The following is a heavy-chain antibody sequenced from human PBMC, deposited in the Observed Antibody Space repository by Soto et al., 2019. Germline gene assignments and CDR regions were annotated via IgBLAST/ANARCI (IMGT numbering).Heavy chain of an antibody. J-gene: IGHJ5*02. D-gene: IGHD6-6*01. CDR1: VFTFINYW. V-gene: IGHV3-7*03. Sequence: GGSLRLSCVSSVFTFINYWMSWVRQAPGKGLEWVANMKQDGSQKYYVDSVKGRFTISRDNAMNSLYLQMNSLRAEDTAMYYCARGYSSSPNWFDPWGQGTLVTVSS. CDR2: MKQDGSQK. CDR3: ARGYSSSPNWFDP.